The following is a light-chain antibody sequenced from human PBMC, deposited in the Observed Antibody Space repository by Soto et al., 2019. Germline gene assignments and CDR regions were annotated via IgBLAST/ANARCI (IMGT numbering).Light chain of an antibody. J-gene: IGKJ4*01. CDR1: QSVLYSSNNKNY. CDR2: WAS. CDR3: QQYSSTPLT. Sequence: DIVMTQSPDSLAVSLGERATINCKSSQSVLYSSNNKNYLAWYQQKPGQPPKMLIYWASTRESGVPDRFSGSGSVTDFTLTISSLQAEDVAVYNCQQYSSTPLTFGGGTKVEIK. V-gene: IGKV4-1*01.